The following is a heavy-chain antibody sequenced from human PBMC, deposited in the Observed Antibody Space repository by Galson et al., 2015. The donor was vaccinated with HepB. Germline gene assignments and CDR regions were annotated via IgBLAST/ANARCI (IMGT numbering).Heavy chain of an antibody. CDR3: AREPRPCSSTSCYLYGFDI. D-gene: IGHD2-2*01. J-gene: IGHJ3*02. V-gene: IGHV3-33*08. Sequence: SLRLSCAASGFTFSSCGMHWVRQAPGKGLEWVAVLWYDGSNKYYADSVKGRFTISRDNSKNTLYLQMNSLRAEDTAVYYCAREPRPCSSTSCYLYGFDIWGQGTIVTVSS. CDR2: LWYDGSNK. CDR1: GFTFSSCG.